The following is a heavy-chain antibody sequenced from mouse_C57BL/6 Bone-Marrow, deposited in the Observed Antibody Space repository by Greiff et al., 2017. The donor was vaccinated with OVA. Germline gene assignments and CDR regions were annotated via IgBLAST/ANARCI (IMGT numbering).Heavy chain of an antibody. CDR3: ARVTDWYFDV. CDR1: GYSITSGYY. D-gene: IGHD4-1*01. V-gene: IGHV3-6*01. J-gene: IGHJ1*03. CDR2: ISYDGSN. Sequence: ESGPGLVKPSQSLSLTCSVTGYSITSGYYWNWIRQFPGNKLEWMGYISYDGSNNYNPSLKNRISITRDTSKNQFFLKLNSVTTEDTAIYYCARVTDWYFDVWGTGTTVTVSS.